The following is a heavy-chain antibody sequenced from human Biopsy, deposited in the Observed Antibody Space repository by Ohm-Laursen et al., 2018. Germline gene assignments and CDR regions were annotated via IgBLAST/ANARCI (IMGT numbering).Heavy chain of an antibody. CDR1: GCSFTGHY. J-gene: IGHJ4*02. Sequence: GTLSLTCSVSGCSFTGHYWSWIRQPPGKGLVWIGHISYTGYTSYNASLKSRVTISVDTSRNHFSLRLSSLTDADTAVYYCARGSNDFGGLYFPRWGQGTLLTVSS. V-gene: IGHV4-59*11. CDR2: ISYTGYT. CDR3: ARGSNDFGGLYFPR. D-gene: IGHD4-23*01.